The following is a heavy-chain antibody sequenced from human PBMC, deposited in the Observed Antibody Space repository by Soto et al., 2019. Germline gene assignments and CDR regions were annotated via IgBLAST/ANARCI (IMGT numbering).Heavy chain of an antibody. CDR2: IIPILGET. V-gene: IGHV1-69*08. CDR3: ARGLGGRMDD. Sequence: QVQLVQSGAEVEKPGSSVRVSCKASGTIFSSYTISWVRQAPGQGLEWMGRIIPILGETNSAQKFQGRVTLTADTSTKTAYMELNSLRLEDTALYYCARGLGGRMDDWGQGTTVTVSS. J-gene: IGHJ6*02. CDR1: GTIFSSYT. D-gene: IGHD3-16*01.